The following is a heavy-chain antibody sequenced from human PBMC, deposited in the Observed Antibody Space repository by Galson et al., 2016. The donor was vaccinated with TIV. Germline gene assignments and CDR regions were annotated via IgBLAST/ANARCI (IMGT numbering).Heavy chain of an antibody. J-gene: IGHJ4*02. CDR2: IIPIIGIG. Sequence: SVKVSCKASGGTLNSYTISWVRLAPGQGLEWMGRIIPIIGIGNSAKKFQGRVTITADISTSTVYMELSSLRSEDTAVYYCARASSGNYYNAPDCWGQGSLVTVSS. V-gene: IGHV1-69*02. CDR3: ARASSGNYYNAPDC. D-gene: IGHD3-10*01. CDR1: GGTLNSYT.